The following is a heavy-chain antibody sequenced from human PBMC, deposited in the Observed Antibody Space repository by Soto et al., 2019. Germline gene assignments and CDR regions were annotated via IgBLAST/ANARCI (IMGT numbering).Heavy chain of an antibody. J-gene: IGHJ4*02. CDR1: GGSIRSGDNY. Sequence: SSETLSLTCTVSGGSIRSGDNYWSWIRQTPGKGLEWIGYIYYRGSTYYNQSLKSRVTISVDTSMNQFSLTLTSVTAADTAVYYCARDPARGGGSYLGYFDYWGQGTPVT. V-gene: IGHV4-30-4*01. CDR2: IYYRGST. CDR3: ARDPARGGGSYLGYFDY. D-gene: IGHD1-26*01.